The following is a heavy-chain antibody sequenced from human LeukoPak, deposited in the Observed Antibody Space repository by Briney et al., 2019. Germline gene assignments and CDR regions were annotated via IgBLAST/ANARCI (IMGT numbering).Heavy chain of an antibody. V-gene: IGHV3-23*01. Sequence: GGSLRLSCAASGFTFSSYAMSWVRQAPGKGLEWVSAISGSGGSTYYADSVKGRFTISRDNSKNTLYLQMNSVRAEDTAVYYCAKDLPGGDYVSGAFDIWGQGTMVTVSS. CDR2: ISGSGGST. D-gene: IGHD4-17*01. CDR3: AKDLPGGDYVSGAFDI. J-gene: IGHJ3*02. CDR1: GFTFSSYA.